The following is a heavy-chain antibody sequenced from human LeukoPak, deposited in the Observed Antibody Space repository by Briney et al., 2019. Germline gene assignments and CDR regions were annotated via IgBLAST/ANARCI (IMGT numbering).Heavy chain of an antibody. CDR3: ARDRASSSWYGIWFDP. CDR2: INPSGGST. D-gene: IGHD6-13*01. J-gene: IGHJ5*02. V-gene: IGHV1-46*01. CDR1: GYTFTSYY. Sequence: ASVKVSCKASGYTFTSYYMHWVRQAPGQGLEWMGIINPSGGSTSYAQKFQGRVTMTRDMSTSTVYMELSSLRSEDTAVYYCARDRASSSWYGIWFDPWSQGTLVTVSP.